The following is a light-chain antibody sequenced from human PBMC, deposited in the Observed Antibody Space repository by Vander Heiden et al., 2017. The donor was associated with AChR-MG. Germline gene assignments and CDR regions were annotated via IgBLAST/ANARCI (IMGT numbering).Light chain of an antibody. CDR3: QQYGSSPRT. CDR2: DAS. J-gene: IGKJ1*01. Sequence: EIVLTQSPGTLSLSPGERATLSCRASQSVSINFLAWYQQKPGQAPRLLIYDASSRATGIADRFSGSGSGTDFTLTISRLEPEDFAVYYCQQYGSSPRTFGQGTKVEIK. V-gene: IGKV3-20*01. CDR1: QSVSINF.